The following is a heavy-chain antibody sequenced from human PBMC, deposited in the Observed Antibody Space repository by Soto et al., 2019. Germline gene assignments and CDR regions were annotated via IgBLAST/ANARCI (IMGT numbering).Heavy chain of an antibody. D-gene: IGHD6-13*01. J-gene: IGHJ6*02. CDR3: ARIARFRAAAAHKLPMWYYYYGMDV. V-gene: IGHV2-70*01. Sequence: GSGPTLVNPTQTLTLTCTFSGFSLSTSGMCVSWIRQPPGKALEWLALIDWDDDKYYSTSLKTRLTISKDTSKNQVVLTMTNMDPVDTATYYCARIARFRAAAAHKLPMWYYYYGMDVWGQGTTVTVSS. CDR1: GFSLSTSGMC. CDR2: IDWDDDK.